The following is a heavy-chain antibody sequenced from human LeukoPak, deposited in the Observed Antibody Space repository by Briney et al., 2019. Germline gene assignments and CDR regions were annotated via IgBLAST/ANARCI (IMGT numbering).Heavy chain of an antibody. D-gene: IGHD2/OR15-2a*01. CDR2: INPNSGGT. V-gene: IGHV1-2*02. J-gene: IGHJ1*01. Sequence: ASVKVSCKASGYTFTCYYIHWVRQAPGQGLQWMGWINPNSGGTNYIQNFQGRVTMTRGTSISTAYMELSRLRSDDTAVYYCARSTSPHENEYFEHWGQGTLVTVSS. CDR3: ARSTSPHENEYFEH. CDR1: GYTFTCYY.